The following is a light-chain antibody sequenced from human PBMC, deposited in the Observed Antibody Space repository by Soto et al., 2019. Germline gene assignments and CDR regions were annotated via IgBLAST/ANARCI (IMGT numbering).Light chain of an antibody. CDR1: QTISSTF. J-gene: IGKJ1*01. CDR2: GAS. CDR3: QQYHDTGT. V-gene: IGKV3-20*01. Sequence: EIVLTQSPGTLSLSPGERATLSCRASQTISSTFLAWYQQKPGRAPRLLISGASSRATGIPDRFSGSGSGTEFTLIISRLEPEDFAVYYCQQYHDTGTFGQGTKV.